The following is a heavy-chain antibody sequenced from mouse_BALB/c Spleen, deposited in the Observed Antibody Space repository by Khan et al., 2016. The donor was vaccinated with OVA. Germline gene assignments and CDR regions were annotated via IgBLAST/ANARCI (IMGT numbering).Heavy chain of an antibody. D-gene: IGHD2-2*01. CDR1: GYTFSSYW. V-gene: IGHV1-9*01. CDR3: ARGGYGGFAY. Sequence: QVQLQQPGGDLMKPGASVKISCKATGYTFSSYWIEWVKQRPGHGLEWIGQIFPGSVSTTYNEKFKGKATFTAATSSHTAYMQRSSLTSEDSAVYYCARGGYGGFAYWGQGTLVTVSA. CDR2: IFPGSVST. J-gene: IGHJ3*01.